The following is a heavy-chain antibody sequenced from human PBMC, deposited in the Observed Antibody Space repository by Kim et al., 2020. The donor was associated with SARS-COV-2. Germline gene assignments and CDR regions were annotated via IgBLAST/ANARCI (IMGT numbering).Heavy chain of an antibody. CDR1: GFTVSSNY. J-gene: IGHJ6*02. CDR3: ARAPAYCGGDCYLAGGMDV. CDR2: IYSGGST. Sequence: GGSLRLSCAASGFTVSSNYMSWVRQAPGKGLEWVSVIYSGGSTYYADSVKGRFTISRDNSKITLYLQMNSLRAEDTAVYYCARAPAYCGGDCYLAGGMDVWGQGTTVTVSS. D-gene: IGHD2-21*02. V-gene: IGHV3-53*01.